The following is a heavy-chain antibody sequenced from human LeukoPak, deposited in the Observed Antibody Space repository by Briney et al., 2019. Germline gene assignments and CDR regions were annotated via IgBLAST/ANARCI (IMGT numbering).Heavy chain of an antibody. Sequence: SETLSLTCTVSGGTISSYYWSWIRQPPGKGLEWIGYIYYSGSTNYNPSLKSRVTISVDTSKNQFSLKLSSVTAADTAVYYCARSTYSSSWEIDYWGQGTLVTVSS. CDR1: GGTISSYY. CDR3: ARSTYSSSWEIDY. V-gene: IGHV4-59*01. CDR2: IYYSGST. D-gene: IGHD6-13*01. J-gene: IGHJ4*02.